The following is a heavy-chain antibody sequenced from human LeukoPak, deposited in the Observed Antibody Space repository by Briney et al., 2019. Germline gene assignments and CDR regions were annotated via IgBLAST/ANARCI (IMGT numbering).Heavy chain of an antibody. J-gene: IGHJ4*02. V-gene: IGHV3-23*01. CDR3: ARGNGYSKGLCLGY. D-gene: IGHD6-13*01. CDR1: GFTFSSCV. Sequence: GGSLRLSCAASGFTFSSCVMSWVRQAPGKGLEWVSVISTSGGSTYYAGSVKGRFTISRDNSKNTLYLQMNSLRAEDTAVYYCARGNGYSKGLCLGYWGQGTLVTVSS. CDR2: ISTSGGST.